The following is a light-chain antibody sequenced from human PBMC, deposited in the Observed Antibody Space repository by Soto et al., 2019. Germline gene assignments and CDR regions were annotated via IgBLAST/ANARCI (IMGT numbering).Light chain of an antibody. V-gene: IGKV1-5*03. J-gene: IGKJ1*01. CDR2: KAS. Sequence: DIHLTQSPATLSAFVGDRVTISCRARQSISGRLAWYQQKAGRAPKLLIYKASTLKSGVPSRFSGSGSGTEFTLTISSLQPDDFATYYCQHYNSYSEAFGQGTKVELK. CDR3: QHYNSYSEA. CDR1: QSISGR.